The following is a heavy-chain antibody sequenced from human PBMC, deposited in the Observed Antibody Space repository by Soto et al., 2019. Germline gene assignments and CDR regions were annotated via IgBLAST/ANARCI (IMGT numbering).Heavy chain of an antibody. Sequence: GGALRLSCAASGFPFSSYGMHWVRPDPGKGLEWVSGICCNGSTKYYADSVKGRFTIARDNAKNSLYLQMNSLRAEDTAVYYCARPPERIAQIGWFAPWGQGTLVTVSS. V-gene: IGHV3-33*01. J-gene: IGHJ5*02. CDR1: GFPFSSYG. CDR2: ICCNGSTK. D-gene: IGHD6-13*01. CDR3: ARPPERIAQIGWFAP.